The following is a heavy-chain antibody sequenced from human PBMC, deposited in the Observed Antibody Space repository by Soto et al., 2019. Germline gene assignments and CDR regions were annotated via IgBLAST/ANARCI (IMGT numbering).Heavy chain of an antibody. CDR2: ISGSGGTI. J-gene: IGHJ4*02. CDR3: ARETGLRSSGWSYYFDF. CDR1: GFTLSSYS. V-gene: IGHV3-48*02. Sequence: EVQLVESGGGMVQPGGSLRVSCAASGFTLSSYSMHWVRQAPGKGLEWVSYISGSGGTIYYADSVKGRFTIARDNAKNSLSLQMNSLRDEDTAVDFCARETGLRSSGWSYYFDFWGQGTRVTVSS. D-gene: IGHD6-19*01.